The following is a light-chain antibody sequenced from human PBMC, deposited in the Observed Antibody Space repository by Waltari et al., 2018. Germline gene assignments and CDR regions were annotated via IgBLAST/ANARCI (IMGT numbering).Light chain of an antibody. Sequence: DIVMTQSPDSLAVSLGERATINCKSSQSVLYSSNNKNYLAWYQQKPGQPPKLLIYWASTRESRVPDRFSGSGSGTDFTLTISSLQAEDVAVYYCQQYYSTPWFGGGTKVEIK. J-gene: IGKJ4*02. CDR1: QSVLYSSNNKNY. CDR2: WAS. V-gene: IGKV4-1*01. CDR3: QQYYSTPW.